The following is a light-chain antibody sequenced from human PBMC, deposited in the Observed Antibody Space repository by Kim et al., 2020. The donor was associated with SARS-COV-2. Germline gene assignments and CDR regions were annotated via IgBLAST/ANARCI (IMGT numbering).Light chain of an antibody. CDR1: SSNIGGGFD. Sequence: QSVLTQPPSLSGAPGQRVTISCTGTSSNIGGGFDVHWYQQLPGAAPRLLIYGNNIRPAGVPDRFSGSKSGTSGSLAINGLQADDEAEYYCHAYDESLSAWLFGGGTKLTVL. CDR3: HAYDESLSAWL. CDR2: GNN. J-gene: IGLJ3*02. V-gene: IGLV1-40*01.